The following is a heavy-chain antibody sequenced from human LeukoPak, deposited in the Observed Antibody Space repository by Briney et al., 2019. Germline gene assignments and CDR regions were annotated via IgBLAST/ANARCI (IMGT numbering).Heavy chain of an antibody. CDR1: GGTFSSYA. Sequence: VASVKVSCKASGGTFSSYAISWVRQAPGQGLEWMGRIIPIFGIANYAQKFQGRATITADKSTSTAYMELSSLRSEDTAVYYCARAPSSGSYFDYWGQGTLVTVSS. J-gene: IGHJ4*02. CDR2: IIPIFGIA. D-gene: IGHD1-26*01. CDR3: ARAPSSGSYFDY. V-gene: IGHV1-69*04.